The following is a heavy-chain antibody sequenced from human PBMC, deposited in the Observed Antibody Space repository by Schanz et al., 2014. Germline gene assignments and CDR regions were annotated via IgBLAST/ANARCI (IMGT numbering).Heavy chain of an antibody. D-gene: IGHD3-9*01. CDR3: AKDHAGSDILTALGN. CDR2: IGGSGDST. CDR1: GFTFSSYA. Sequence: EVQLLESGGGLVQPGGSLRLSCAASGFTFSSYAMSWVRQAPGKGLEWVSGIGGSGDSTHYADSVKGRFTISRDNSKNTLYLQMNSLRAEDTAVYYCAKDHAGSDILTALGNWGQGTLVTVSS. V-gene: IGHV3-23*01. J-gene: IGHJ4*02.